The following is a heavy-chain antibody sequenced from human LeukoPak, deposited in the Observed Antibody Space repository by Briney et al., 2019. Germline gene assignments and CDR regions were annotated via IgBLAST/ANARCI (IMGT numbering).Heavy chain of an antibody. CDR3: TRELTYCGGDCYWYYYYYYYMDV. Sequence: HAGGSLRLSCTASGFTFGDYAMSWFRQAPGKGLEWVGFIRSKAYGWTTEYAASVKGRFTISRDDSKSIAYLQMNSLKTEDTAVYYCTRELTYCGGDCYWYYYYYYYMDVWGKGTTVTVSS. V-gene: IGHV3-49*03. D-gene: IGHD2-21*02. CDR2: IRSKAYGWTT. CDR1: GFTFGDYA. J-gene: IGHJ6*03.